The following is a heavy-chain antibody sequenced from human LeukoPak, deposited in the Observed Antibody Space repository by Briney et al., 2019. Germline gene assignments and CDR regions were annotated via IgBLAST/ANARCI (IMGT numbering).Heavy chain of an antibody. V-gene: IGHV1-18*01. Sequence: GASVKVSCKASGYTFTSYGISWVRQAPGQGLEWMGWISAYNGNTNYAQKLQGRVTMTTDTSTSTAYMELRSLRSDDTAVYYCARSKLYSSSWLPSDDYWGQGTLVTVSS. CDR2: ISAYNGNT. CDR3: ARSKLYSSSWLPSDDY. J-gene: IGHJ4*02. CDR1: GYTFTSYG. D-gene: IGHD6-13*01.